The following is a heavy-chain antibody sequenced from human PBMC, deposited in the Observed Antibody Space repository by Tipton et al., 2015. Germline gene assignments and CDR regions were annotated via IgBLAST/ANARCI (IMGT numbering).Heavy chain of an antibody. CDR2: IYYSGST. CDR3: ARARFYGGNTDWYFDL. CDR1: GGSISSYY. J-gene: IGHJ2*01. Sequence: TLSLTCTVSGGSISSYYWSWIRQPPGKGLEWIGYIYYSGSTNYNPSLKSRVTISVDTSKNQFSLKLSSVTAADTAVYYCARARFYGGNTDWYFDLWGRGTLVTVSS. D-gene: IGHD4-23*01. V-gene: IGHV4-59*01.